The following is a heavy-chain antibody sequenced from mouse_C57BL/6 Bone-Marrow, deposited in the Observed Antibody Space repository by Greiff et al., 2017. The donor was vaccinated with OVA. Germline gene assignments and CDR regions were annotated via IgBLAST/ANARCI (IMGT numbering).Heavy chain of an antibody. CDR3: ARDVSFWYVDV. CDR1: GFTFSSYA. J-gene: IGHJ1*03. V-gene: IGHV5-4*01. Sequence: EVQLVESGGGLVKPGGSLKLSCAASGFTFSSYAMSWVRQTPEKRLEWVATISDGGSYTYYPDNVKGRFTISRDNAKNNLYLQMSHLKSEDTAMYYCARDVSFWYVDVWGTGTTVTVSS. CDR2: ISDGGSYT.